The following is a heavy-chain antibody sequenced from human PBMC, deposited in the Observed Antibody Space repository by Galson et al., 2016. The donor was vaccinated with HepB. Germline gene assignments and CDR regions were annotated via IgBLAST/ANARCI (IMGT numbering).Heavy chain of an antibody. CDR1: GFTFKEYG. D-gene: IGHD4-17*01. V-gene: IGHV3-9*01. CDR3: ERGDYGDPFDY. Sequence: SLRLSCAASGFTFKEYGMHWVRQAPGKGLEWVSGISWNSENIVYADSVKGRFTISRDNAKNSLYLQMDSLTTGDTALYYCERGDYGDPFDYWGQGALVTVSS. CDR2: ISWNSENI. J-gene: IGHJ4*02.